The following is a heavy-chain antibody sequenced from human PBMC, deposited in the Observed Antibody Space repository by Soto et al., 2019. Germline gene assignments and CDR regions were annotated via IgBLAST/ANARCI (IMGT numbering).Heavy chain of an antibody. CDR2: IIPTFGRT. CDR1: GDTFRSYA. J-gene: IGHJ6*02. V-gene: IGHV1-69*13. Sequence: ASVKVSCKASGDTFRSYAISWVRQAPGKGLEWMGKIIPTFGRTNYAQKFQGRLTISADDSTSTAYMELSSLLSEDTAVYYCARDPLSSFAMDVWGQGTTVTVSS. CDR3: ARDPLSSFAMDV. D-gene: IGHD3-10*02.